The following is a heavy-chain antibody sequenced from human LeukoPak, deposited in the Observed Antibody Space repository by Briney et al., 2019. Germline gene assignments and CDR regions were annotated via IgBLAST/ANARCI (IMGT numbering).Heavy chain of an antibody. CDR2: IYTSGST. Sequence: PSETLSLTCTVSGGSISSYYWSWIRQPPGKGLEWIGYIYTSGSTNYNPSLKSRVTISVDTSKNQFSLKLSSVTAADTAVYYCARMYSGYEDYWGQGTLVTVSS. CDR3: ARMYSGYEDY. CDR1: GGSISSYY. J-gene: IGHJ4*02. D-gene: IGHD5-12*01. V-gene: IGHV4-4*09.